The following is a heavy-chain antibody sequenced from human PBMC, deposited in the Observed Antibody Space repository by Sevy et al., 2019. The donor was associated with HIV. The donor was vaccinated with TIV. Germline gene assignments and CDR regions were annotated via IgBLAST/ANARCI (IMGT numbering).Heavy chain of an antibody. V-gene: IGHV3-49*03. CDR2: IRSKAYGGTT. CDR3: TRNYDSSGYGSTGY. Sequence: GGSLRLSCTASGFTFGDYAMSWFRQAPGKGLEWVGFIRSKAYGGTTEYAASVKGRFTISRDDSKSIAYLQMNSLKTEDTAVYYCTRNYDSSGYGSTGYWGQGTLVIVSS. D-gene: IGHD3-22*01. J-gene: IGHJ4*02. CDR1: GFTFGDYA.